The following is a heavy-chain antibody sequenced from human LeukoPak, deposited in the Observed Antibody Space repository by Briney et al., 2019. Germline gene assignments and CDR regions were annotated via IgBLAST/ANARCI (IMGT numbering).Heavy chain of an antibody. CDR3: AREADSFDI. CDR2: LAYDETFR. CDR1: GFTFSRYT. D-gene: IGHD3-22*01. Sequence: GGSLRLSCSASGFTFSRYTMHWVRQAPGKGLEWVALLAYDETFRYYADSVKGRFTISRDTAKTTLDLQMNSLTTEDTALYYCAREADSFDIWGQGTMVTVSS. V-gene: IGHV3-30*01. J-gene: IGHJ3*02.